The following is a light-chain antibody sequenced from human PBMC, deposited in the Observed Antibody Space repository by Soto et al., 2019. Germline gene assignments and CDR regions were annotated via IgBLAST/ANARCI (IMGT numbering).Light chain of an antibody. J-gene: IGKJ1*01. CDR2: MAS. V-gene: IGKV1-5*03. CDR1: QTISSW. Sequence: DIQMTQSPSTLSGSVGDRVTITCRASQTISSWLAWYQQKPGKAPKLLIYMASTLKSGVPSRFSGSGSGTEFNLTISTLQPDDFATYYCQHYNSYSEAFGQGTKVDI. CDR3: QHYNSYSEA.